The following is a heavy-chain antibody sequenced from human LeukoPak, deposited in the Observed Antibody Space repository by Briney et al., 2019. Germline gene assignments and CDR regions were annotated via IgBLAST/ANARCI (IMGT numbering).Heavy chain of an antibody. CDR1: GFTVSTNS. CDR3: ARVVHIRNIQYYFDY. CDR2: IYTSGST. D-gene: IGHD4-11*01. V-gene: IGHV3-66*03. Sequence: GGSLRLSCTVSGFTVSTNSMSWVRQAPGKGLEWVSFIYTSGSTHNSDSVKGRFTISRDSSKNTLYLQMNSLRAEDTAVYYCARVVHIRNIQYYFDYWGQGTLVTVSS. J-gene: IGHJ4*02.